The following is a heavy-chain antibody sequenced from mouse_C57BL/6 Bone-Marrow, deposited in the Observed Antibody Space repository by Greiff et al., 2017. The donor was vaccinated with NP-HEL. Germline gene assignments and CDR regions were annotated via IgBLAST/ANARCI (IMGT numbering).Heavy chain of an antibody. CDR2: IDPENGDT. D-gene: IGHD3-2*02. V-gene: IGHV14-4*01. CDR1: GFNIKDDY. J-gene: IGHJ2*01. Sequence: EVQLQESGAELVRPGASVKLSCTASGFNIKDDYMHWVKQRPAQGLEWIGWIDPENGDTEYASKFQGKATITADTSSNTAYLQLSSLTSEDTAVYYCTTAQATYYWGQGTTLTVSS. CDR3: TTAQATYY.